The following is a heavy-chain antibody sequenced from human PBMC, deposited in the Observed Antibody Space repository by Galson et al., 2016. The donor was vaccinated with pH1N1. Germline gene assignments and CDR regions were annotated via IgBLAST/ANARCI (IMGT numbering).Heavy chain of an antibody. V-gene: IGHV1-69*13. CDR3: ARSYSGPDRHFYSGMDV. J-gene: IGHJ6*02. Sequence: SVKVSCKAPGGAFITHAISWVRRAPGQGLEWMGGISPFFGTPNYAQKFQGRVTITADESTSTAYMQLSSLRSEDTALYYCARSYSGPDRHFYSGMDVWGQGTAVTVSS. D-gene: IGHD5-12*01. CDR2: ISPFFGTP. CDR1: GGAFITHA.